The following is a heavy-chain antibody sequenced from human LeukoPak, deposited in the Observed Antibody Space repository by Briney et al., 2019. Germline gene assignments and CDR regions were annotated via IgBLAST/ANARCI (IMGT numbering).Heavy chain of an antibody. V-gene: IGHV4-39*07. Sequence: SETLSLTCTVSGGSVSSSSYYWGWIRQPPGKGLEWIGSIYYSGSTNYNPSLKSRVTISVDTSKNQFSLKLSSVTAADTAVYYCARLDIVATRGIDYWGQGTLVTVSS. D-gene: IGHD5-12*01. CDR2: IYYSGST. CDR1: GGSVSSSSYY. CDR3: ARLDIVATRGIDY. J-gene: IGHJ4*02.